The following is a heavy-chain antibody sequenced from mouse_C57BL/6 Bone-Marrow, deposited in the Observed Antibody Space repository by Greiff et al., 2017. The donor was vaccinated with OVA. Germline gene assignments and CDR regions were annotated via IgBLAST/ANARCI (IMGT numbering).Heavy chain of an antibody. J-gene: IGHJ2*01. Sequence: EVHLVESGGGLVKPGGSLKLSCAASGFTFSSYAMSWVRQTPEKRLEWVATISDGGSYTYYPDNVKGRFTISRDNAKNNLYLQMSHLKSEDTAMYYCARVINGYRYFDYWGQGTTLTVSS. CDR2: ISDGGSYT. CDR3: ARVINGYRYFDY. D-gene: IGHD2-2*01. V-gene: IGHV5-4*01. CDR1: GFTFSSYA.